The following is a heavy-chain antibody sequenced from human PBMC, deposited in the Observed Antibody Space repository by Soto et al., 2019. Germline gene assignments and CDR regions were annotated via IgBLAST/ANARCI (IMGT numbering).Heavy chain of an antibody. J-gene: IGHJ4*02. CDR3: ARDNSLVGATIDY. V-gene: IGHV3-33*01. Sequence: PGGSLRLSCAASGFTFSSYGMHWVRQAPGKGLEWVAVIWYDGSNKYYADSVKGRFTISRDNSKNTLYLQMNSLRAEDTAVYYCARDNSLVGATIDYWGQGTLVTVSS. CDR2: IWYDGSNK. CDR1: GFTFSSYG. D-gene: IGHD1-26*01.